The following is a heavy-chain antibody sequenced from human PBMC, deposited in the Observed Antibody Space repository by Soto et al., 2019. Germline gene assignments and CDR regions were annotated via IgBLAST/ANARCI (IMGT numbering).Heavy chain of an antibody. V-gene: IGHV3-74*01. Sequence: EVQLVESGGGLVQPGGSLRLSCAASGFTFSNYWMHWVRQAPGKGLVWVSRINSDGSDTSYADSVKGRFTISRDNAKNTLYLHMNSLRAEDTAVFYCARGLRYLYGMDVWGQGTTVTVSS. CDR3: ARGLRYLYGMDV. J-gene: IGHJ6*02. D-gene: IGHD3-9*01. CDR1: GFTFSNYW. CDR2: INSDGSDT.